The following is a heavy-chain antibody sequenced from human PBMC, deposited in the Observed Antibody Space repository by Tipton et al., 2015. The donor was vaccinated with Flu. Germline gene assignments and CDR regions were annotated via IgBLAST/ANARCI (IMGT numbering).Heavy chain of an antibody. Sequence: TLSLTCTVSGGSISSYYWSWVRQPAGKGLEWIGRVYTGGSTNYNPSLKSRVTMSVDTSKNEFALRVTSVTATDTAMYYCATYLAWGQGTLVTVSS. CDR2: VYTGGST. D-gene: IGHD3-10*01. J-gene: IGHJ5*02. CDR3: ATYLA. CDR1: GGSISSYY. V-gene: IGHV4-4*07.